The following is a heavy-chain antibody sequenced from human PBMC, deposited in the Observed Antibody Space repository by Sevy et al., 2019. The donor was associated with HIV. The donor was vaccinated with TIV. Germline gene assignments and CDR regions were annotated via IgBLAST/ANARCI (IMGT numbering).Heavy chain of an antibody. D-gene: IGHD5-12*01. V-gene: IGHV3-30*03. CDR2: ISYDGRNE. J-gene: IGHJ5*02. CDR3: DIHGYDDDAP. CDR1: GFTFSSFG. Sequence: GGSLRLSCAASGFTFSSFGIHWVRHAPGKGLEWVALISYDGRNEFYADSVKGRFTISRDNSMNTVYLQMNSLRAEDTAVYYCDIHGYDDDAPWGQGTLVTVSS.